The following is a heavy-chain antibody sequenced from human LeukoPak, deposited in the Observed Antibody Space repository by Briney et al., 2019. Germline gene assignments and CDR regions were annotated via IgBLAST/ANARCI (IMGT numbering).Heavy chain of an antibody. D-gene: IGHD6-13*01. CDR1: GGSFSGYY. CDR2: INHSGST. V-gene: IGHV4-34*01. CDR3: ARGSSWSNADGMDV. J-gene: IGHJ6*02. Sequence: SGTLSLTCAVYGGSFSGYYWSWIRQPPGKGLEWIGEINHSGSTNYNPPLKSRVTISVDTSKNQFSLKLSSVTAADTAVYYCARGSSWSNADGMDVWGQGTTVTVSS.